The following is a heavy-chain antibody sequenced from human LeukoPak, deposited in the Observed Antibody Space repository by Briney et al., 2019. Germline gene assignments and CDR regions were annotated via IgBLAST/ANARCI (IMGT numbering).Heavy chain of an antibody. D-gene: IGHD3-22*01. CDR3: ARVSRGMLYYYDSSGYYDY. J-gene: IGHJ4*02. CDR1: GGSISSSSSY. CDR2: IYYSGSS. Sequence: SETLSLTCSVSGGSISSSSSYWGWIRQPPGKGLEWIGSIYYSGSSFDNPALKSRVTISVDTSKNQFSLKLSSVTAADTAVYYCARVSRGMLYYYDSSGYYDYWGQGTLVTVSS. V-gene: IGHV4-39*07.